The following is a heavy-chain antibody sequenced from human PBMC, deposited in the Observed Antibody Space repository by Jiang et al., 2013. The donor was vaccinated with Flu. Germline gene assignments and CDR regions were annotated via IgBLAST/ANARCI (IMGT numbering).Heavy chain of an antibody. Sequence: IGKIYYSGSTYYNPSLKRRVTISVDMSKNQFSLNLSSVTAADTGVYYCASEKYRSSSLDDWGQGTLVTVSS. D-gene: IGHD6-6*01. CDR2: IYYSGST. CDR3: ASEKYRSSSLDD. V-gene: IGHV4-39*07. J-gene: IGHJ4*02.